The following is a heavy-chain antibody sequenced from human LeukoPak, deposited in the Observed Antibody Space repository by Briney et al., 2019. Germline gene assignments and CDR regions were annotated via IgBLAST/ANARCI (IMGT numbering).Heavy chain of an antibody. J-gene: IGHJ4*02. Sequence: SQTLSLTCAISGDSVSNNSAIWTWIRQSPARGLQWLGRTYYRSKLYNDYAVSVKSRITLNVDTSKNQFSLQLNSVTPEDTAVYYCARSSNLHYFDYWGQGTQVTVSS. CDR3: ARSSNLHYFDY. CDR2: TYYRSKLYN. V-gene: IGHV6-1*01. CDR1: GDSVSNNSAI.